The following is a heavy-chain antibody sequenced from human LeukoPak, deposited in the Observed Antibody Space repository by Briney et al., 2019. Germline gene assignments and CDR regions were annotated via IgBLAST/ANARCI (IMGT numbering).Heavy chain of an antibody. CDR3: ARLRGYSSGWYDPSDDAFDI. D-gene: IGHD6-19*01. V-gene: IGHV1-2*02. CDR1: GYTFTGYY. J-gene: IGHJ3*02. Sequence: ASVKVSCKASGYTFTGYYMHWVRQAPGQGLEWMGWINPNSGGTNYAQKFQGRVTMTRDMSTSTVYMELSSLRSEDTAVYYCARLRGYSSGWYDPSDDAFDIWGQGTMVTVSS. CDR2: INPNSGGT.